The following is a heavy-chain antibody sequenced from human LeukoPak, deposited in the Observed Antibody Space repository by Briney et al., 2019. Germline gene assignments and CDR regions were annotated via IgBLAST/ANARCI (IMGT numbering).Heavy chain of an antibody. CDR3: ARGGSIVVVVAAILDY. J-gene: IGHJ4*02. V-gene: IGHV1-46*01. Sequence: ASVKVSCKASGYTFTSYYMHWVRQAPGQGLEWMGIINPSGGSTSYARKFQGRVTMTRDTSTSAVYMELSSLRSEDTAVYYCARGGSIVVVVAAILDYWGQGTLVTVSS. CDR1: GYTFTSYY. D-gene: IGHD2-15*01. CDR2: INPSGGST.